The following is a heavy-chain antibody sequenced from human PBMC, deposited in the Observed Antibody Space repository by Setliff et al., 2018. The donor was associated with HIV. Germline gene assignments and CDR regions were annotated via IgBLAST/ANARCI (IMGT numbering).Heavy chain of an antibody. J-gene: IGHJ5*01. D-gene: IGHD6-19*01. CDR2: IYYSGST. V-gene: IGHV4-39*07. CDR1: GGSISSSSYY. Sequence: SETLSLTCTVSGGSISSSSYYWGWIRQPPGKGLEWIGSIYYSGSTYYNPSLKSRVTKSVDTSKNQFSLKLTSVTAADTAVYFCARRQWLAANFDSWGQGTLVTVSS. CDR3: ARRQWLAANFDS.